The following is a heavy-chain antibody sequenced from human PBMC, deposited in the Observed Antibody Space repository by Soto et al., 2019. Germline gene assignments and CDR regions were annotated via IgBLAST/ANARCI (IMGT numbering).Heavy chain of an antibody. CDR3: AKGIGYTYDYGIDC. D-gene: IGHD5-18*01. CDR2: ITGGGGST. J-gene: IGHJ4*02. CDR1: GFTFTNYA. Sequence: HPGGSLRLSCTASGFTFTNYAMTWVRQAPGKGLEWVSVITGGGGSTYYADSVKGRFTISRDNSKNTLYLQMNSLRAEDTAVYYCAKGIGYTYDYGIDCWGQGTLVTVSS. V-gene: IGHV3-23*01.